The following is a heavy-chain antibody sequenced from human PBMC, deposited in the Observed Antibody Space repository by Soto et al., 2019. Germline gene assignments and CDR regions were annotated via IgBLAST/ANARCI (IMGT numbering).Heavy chain of an antibody. V-gene: IGHV4-38-2*02. J-gene: IGHJ3*02. Sequence: NPSETLSLTCAVSGYSISSGYYWGWIRQPPGKGLEWIGSIYHSGSTYYNPSLKSRVTISVDTSKNQFSLKLSSVTAADTAVYYCARDLPDYGDAFDIWGQGTMVTVSS. CDR3: ARDLPDYGDAFDI. CDR2: IYHSGST. CDR1: GYSISSGYY. D-gene: IGHD4-17*01.